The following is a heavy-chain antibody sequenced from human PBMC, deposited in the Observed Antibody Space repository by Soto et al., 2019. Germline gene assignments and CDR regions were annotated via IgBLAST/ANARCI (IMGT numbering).Heavy chain of an antibody. CDR1: GGSFSAYY. D-gene: IGHD3-10*01. CDR2: INHSGST. J-gene: IGHJ4*02. Sequence: QVQLQQWGAGLLKPSETLSLTCAVYGGSFSAYYWSWIRQPPGKGLEWIGEINHSGSTNYNPSLKSRVTISVDTSKNQFSLKLCSVTAADTAVYYCARSPQWFGELLFDYWGQGTLVTVSS. CDR3: ARSPQWFGELLFDY. V-gene: IGHV4-34*01.